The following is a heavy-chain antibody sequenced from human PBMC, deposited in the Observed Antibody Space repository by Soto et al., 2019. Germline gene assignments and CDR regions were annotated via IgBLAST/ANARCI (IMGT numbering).Heavy chain of an antibody. D-gene: IGHD6-19*01. CDR2: INPNSGGT. V-gene: IGHV1-2*04. CDR3: ARGGRAIAVAGTVFDY. CDR1: GYTFTGYY. J-gene: IGHJ4*02. Sequence: QVQLVQSGAEVKKPGASVKVSCKASGYTFTGYYMHWVRQAPGQGLEWMGWINPNSGGTNYAQKFQGWVSMTRDTSISTAYMELSRLRSDDTAVYYCARGGRAIAVAGTVFDYWGQGTRVTVSS.